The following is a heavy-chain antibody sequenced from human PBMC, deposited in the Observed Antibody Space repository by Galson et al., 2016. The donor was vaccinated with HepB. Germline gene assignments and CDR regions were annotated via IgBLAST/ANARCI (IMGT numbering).Heavy chain of an antibody. Sequence: SLRLSCAASGFAFSSSGIHWVRQAPGKGLQWISYISTTISTIYYADSVMGRFTISRDNAKNSVYLQMNSLRDDDTAVYYCARELARSAFNLWGQGTMVTVSS. D-gene: IGHD6-6*01. CDR1: GFAFSSSG. J-gene: IGHJ3*01. V-gene: IGHV3-48*02. CDR2: ISTTISTI. CDR3: ARELARSAFNL.